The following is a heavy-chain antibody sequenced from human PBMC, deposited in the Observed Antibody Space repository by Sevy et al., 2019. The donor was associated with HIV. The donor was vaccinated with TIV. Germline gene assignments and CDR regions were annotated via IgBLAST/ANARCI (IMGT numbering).Heavy chain of an antibody. Sequence: GGSLRLSWAASGFTFSSYEMNWVRQAPGKGLGGVSYISSSGSTIYYADSVKGRFTISRDNAKNSLYLQMNSLRAEDTAVYYCARTTMIGYYYYGMDVWGQGTTVTVSS. V-gene: IGHV3-48*03. CDR2: ISSSGSTI. CDR3: ARTTMIGYYYYGMDV. J-gene: IGHJ6*02. D-gene: IGHD3-22*01. CDR1: GFTFSSYE.